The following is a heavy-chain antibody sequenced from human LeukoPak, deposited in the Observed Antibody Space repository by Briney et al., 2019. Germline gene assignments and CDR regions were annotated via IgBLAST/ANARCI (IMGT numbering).Heavy chain of an antibody. Sequence: GGSLRLSCAASGLTGGHNYVSWVRQAPGKGLEWVSAIHTSGDTCYADSVKGRFTISRDTSKNTLYLQINSLRVEDTAVYYCIVFGDSNHWGQGTLVTVSS. CDR1: GLTGGHNY. D-gene: IGHD4-17*01. CDR3: IVFGDSNH. CDR2: IHTSGDT. V-gene: IGHV3-53*01. J-gene: IGHJ5*02.